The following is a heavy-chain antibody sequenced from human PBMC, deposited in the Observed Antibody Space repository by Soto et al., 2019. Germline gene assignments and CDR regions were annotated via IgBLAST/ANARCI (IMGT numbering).Heavy chain of an antibody. Sequence: PGGSLRLSCAASGFAFSSYSMNLVRQSPGKGLEWVSSISISSSYIYYADSVKGRFTISRDNAKNSLYLQMKSLRAEGTAVYYCARDLSVAIVLMVYDGGMDVWGQGTTVTVSS. J-gene: IGHJ6*02. CDR3: ARDLSVAIVLMVYDGGMDV. CDR2: ISISSSYI. V-gene: IGHV3-21*01. D-gene: IGHD2-8*01. CDR1: GFAFSSYS.